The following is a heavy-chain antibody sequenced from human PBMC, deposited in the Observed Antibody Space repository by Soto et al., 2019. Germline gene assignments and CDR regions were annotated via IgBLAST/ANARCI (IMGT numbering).Heavy chain of an antibody. CDR2: MWSDGSNR. V-gene: IGHV3-33*01. CDR1: GFTFSRYV. Sequence: GGSLRLSCAASGFTFSRYVMHWVRQGPGKGLEWVADMWSDGSNRYYADSVKGRFTISRDNSKNTLYLQMNSLRAEDTAVYYCARDRDDAGDAGYWGQGTLVTVAS. J-gene: IGHJ4*02. D-gene: IGHD2-21*02. CDR3: ARDRDDAGDAGY.